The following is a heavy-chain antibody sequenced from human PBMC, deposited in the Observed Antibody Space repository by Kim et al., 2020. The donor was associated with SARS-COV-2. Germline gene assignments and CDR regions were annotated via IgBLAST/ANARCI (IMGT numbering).Heavy chain of an antibody. Sequence: SETLSLICTVSGDSIRSGLYYWSWIRQHPGKGLEWIGYVYHGGSTSYNPSLKNRVAISVDTSMNQFSLKLTSVTAADTALYYCARWIPNWFDPWGQGTLVTVSS. J-gene: IGHJ5*02. V-gene: IGHV4-31*03. CDR3: ARWIPNWFDP. CDR2: VYHGGST. D-gene: IGHD5-12*01. CDR1: GDSIRSGLYY.